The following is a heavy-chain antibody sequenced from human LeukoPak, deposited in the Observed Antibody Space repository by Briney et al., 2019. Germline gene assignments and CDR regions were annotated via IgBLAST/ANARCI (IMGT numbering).Heavy chain of an antibody. V-gene: IGHV4-31*03. D-gene: IGHD6-19*01. J-gene: IGHJ3*02. CDR3: ARDSGGWYESDDAFDI. CDR2: IYYSGST. CDR1: GGSISSGGYY. Sequence: SETLSLTCTVSGGSISSGGYYWSWIRQHPGKGLEWIGYIYYSGSTYYNPSLKSRVTISVDTSKNQFSLKLSSVTAADTAVYYCARDSGGWYESDDAFDIGGQGKMDTVSS.